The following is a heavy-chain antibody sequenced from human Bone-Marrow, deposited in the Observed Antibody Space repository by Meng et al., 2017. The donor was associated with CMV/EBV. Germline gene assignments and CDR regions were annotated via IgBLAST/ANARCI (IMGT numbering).Heavy chain of an antibody. V-gene: IGHV4-34*01. J-gene: IGHJ6*02. Sequence: GSLRLSCAVYGGSFSGYYWSWIRQPPGKGLEWIGEINHSGSTNYNPSLKSRVTISVDTSKNQFSLKLSSVTAADTAVHYCARGHLSRGNSGYYYYGMDVWGQGTTVTVSS. CDR2: INHSGST. CDR3: ARGHLSRGNSGYYYYGMDV. CDR1: GGSFSGYY. D-gene: IGHD4-23*01.